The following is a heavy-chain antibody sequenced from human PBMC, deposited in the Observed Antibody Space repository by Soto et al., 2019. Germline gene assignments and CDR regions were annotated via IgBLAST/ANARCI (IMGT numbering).Heavy chain of an antibody. CDR1: GYTFTSYG. D-gene: IGHD4-17*01. Sequence: GASVKVSCKASGYTFTSYGISWVRQAPGQGLEWMGWISAYNGNTNYAQKLQGRVTMTTDTSTSTAYMELRSLRSDDTAVYYCARVQPDYGDYVFYYYYGMDVWGQGTTVTVSS. V-gene: IGHV1-18*01. J-gene: IGHJ6*02. CDR2: ISAYNGNT. CDR3: ARVQPDYGDYVFYYYYGMDV.